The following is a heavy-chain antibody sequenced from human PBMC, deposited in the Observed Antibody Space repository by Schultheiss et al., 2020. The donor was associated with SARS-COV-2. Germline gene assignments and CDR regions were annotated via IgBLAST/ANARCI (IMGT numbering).Heavy chain of an antibody. D-gene: IGHD6-13*01. CDR3: ARGGLAAGTGIGYYYYGMDV. CDR1: GFTFSSYA. V-gene: IGHV3-21*04. CDR2: ISSSNNYI. Sequence: GESLKISCAASGFTFSSYAMSWVRQAPGKGLEWVSSISSSNNYIYYADSVKGRFTISRDNAKNSLYLQMNSLRAEDTAVYYCARGGLAAGTGIGYYYYGMDVWGQGTTVTVSS. J-gene: IGHJ6*02.